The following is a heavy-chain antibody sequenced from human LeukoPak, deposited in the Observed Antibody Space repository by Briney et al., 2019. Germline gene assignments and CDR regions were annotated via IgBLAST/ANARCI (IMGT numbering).Heavy chain of an antibody. CDR3: ARSGGSYSHNWFDS. D-gene: IGHD1-26*01. V-gene: IGHV4-38-2*02. Sequence: SETLSLTCTVSGYSISSAYYWGWIRQSPGMGLEWIGSLSHTGSTYYNPSLKSRVAISMDTSEDQFSLKLSSMTASDTAVYYCARSGGSYSHNWFDSWGQGTLVTVSS. J-gene: IGHJ5*01. CDR2: LSHTGST. CDR1: GYSISSAYY.